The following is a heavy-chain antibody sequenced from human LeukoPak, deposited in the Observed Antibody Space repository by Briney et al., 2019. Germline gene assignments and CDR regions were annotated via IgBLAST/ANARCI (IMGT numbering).Heavy chain of an antibody. CDR3: AKGSGSFYYGMDV. Sequence: GGSLRLSCAASGFTFSSYGMHWVRQAPGKGLEWVAVISYDGSNKYYAGSVKGRFTISRDNSKNTLYLQMNSLRAEDTAVYYCAKGSGSFYYGMDVWGQGTTVTVSS. CDR1: GFTFSSYG. D-gene: IGHD1-26*01. V-gene: IGHV3-30*18. CDR2: ISYDGSNK. J-gene: IGHJ6*02.